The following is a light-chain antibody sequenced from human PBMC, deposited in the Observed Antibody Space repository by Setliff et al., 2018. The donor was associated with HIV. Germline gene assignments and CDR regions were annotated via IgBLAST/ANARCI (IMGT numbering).Light chain of an antibody. J-gene: IGLJ1*01. CDR1: SSDVGGYDY. CDR2: EVG. Sequence: QSALTQPASMSGSPGQSITISCTGTSSDVGGYDYVSWYQQHPGKVPKLMLYEVGNRPSGVSNRFSGSKSGNTASLTISGLQAEDEADYYCCSYTSSTTLVFGTGTRSPS. CDR3: CSYTSSTTLV. V-gene: IGLV2-14*01.